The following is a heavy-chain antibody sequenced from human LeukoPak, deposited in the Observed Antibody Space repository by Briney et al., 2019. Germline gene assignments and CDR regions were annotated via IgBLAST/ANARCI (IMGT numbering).Heavy chain of an antibody. Sequence: PGGSLRLSCAASGFTFSNYWMHWVRQAPGKGLVGVSRINNDGSGITYADSVKGRFTISRDNAKNTVYLQMNRLRAEDTAVYYCVRDIPQAYWGQGTLVTVSS. CDR2: INNDGSGI. D-gene: IGHD2-21*01. CDR3: VRDIPQAY. CDR1: GFTFSNYW. J-gene: IGHJ4*02. V-gene: IGHV3-74*01.